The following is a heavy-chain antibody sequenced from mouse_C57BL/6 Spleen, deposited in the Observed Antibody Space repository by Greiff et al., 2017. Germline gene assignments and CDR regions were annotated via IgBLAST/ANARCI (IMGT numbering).Heavy chain of an antibody. CDR2: ISYDGSN. D-gene: IGHD1-1*01. J-gene: IGHJ2*01. CDR1: GYSITSGYY. Sequence: EVQLVESGPGLVKPSPSLSLTCSVTGYSITSGYYWNWIRQFPGNKLEWMGYISYDGSNNYNPSLKNRISITRDTSKNQFFLKLNSVTTDDTAAYYWASYYGSSFYYDYWGQGTTLTVSS. CDR3: ASYYGSSFYYDY. V-gene: IGHV3-6*01.